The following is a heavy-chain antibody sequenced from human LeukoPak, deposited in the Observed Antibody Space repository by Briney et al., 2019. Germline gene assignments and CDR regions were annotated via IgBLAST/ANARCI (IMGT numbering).Heavy chain of an antibody. J-gene: IGHJ3*02. CDR1: GFTFSSYG. V-gene: IGHV3-33*01. Sequence: PGGSLRLSCAASGFTFSSYGMHWVRQAPGKGLEWVAVIWYDGSNKYYEASVKGRFTISRENSKNTLYLRMNSLRAEDTAVYYCARNPYDSSGYSSEPDAFDIWGQGTMVTVSS. CDR3: ARNPYDSSGYSSEPDAFDI. D-gene: IGHD3-22*01. CDR2: IWYDGSNK.